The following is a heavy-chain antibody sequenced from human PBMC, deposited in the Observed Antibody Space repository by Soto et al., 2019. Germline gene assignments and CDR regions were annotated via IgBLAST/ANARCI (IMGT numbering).Heavy chain of an antibody. Sequence: SETLSLTCAVYGGSFSGYYWSWIRQPPGKGLEWIGSIYYSGSTYYNPSLKSRVTISVDTSKNQFSLKLSSVTAADTAVYYCARPGDGSGSYYPQGYYYYGMDVWGQGTTDNGSS. CDR1: GGSFSGYY. J-gene: IGHJ6*02. V-gene: IGHV4-34*01. CDR2: IYYSGST. D-gene: IGHD3-10*01. CDR3: ARPGDGSGSYYPQGYYYYGMDV.